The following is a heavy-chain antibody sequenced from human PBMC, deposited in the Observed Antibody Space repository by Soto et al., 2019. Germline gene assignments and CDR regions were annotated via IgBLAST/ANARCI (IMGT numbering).Heavy chain of an antibody. CDR3: ARGNSTGSHYNSGY. CDR2: ISRTGGTI. V-gene: IGHV3-48*02. Sequence: EVQLVESGGGLVQPGGSLRLSCLTYGFSFHTFDMNWVRQAPGRGLEWVSSISRTGGTIYYADSVRGRFTVSRDNAVTSLYLQMSCLRDEDTAVYYCARGNSTGSHYNSGYWGQGTLVIVST. J-gene: IGHJ4*02. D-gene: IGHD3-10*01. CDR1: GFSFHTFD.